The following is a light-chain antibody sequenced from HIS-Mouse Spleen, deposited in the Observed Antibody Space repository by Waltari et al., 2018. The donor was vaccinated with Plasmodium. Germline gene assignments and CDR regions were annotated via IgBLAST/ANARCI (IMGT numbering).Light chain of an antibody. J-gene: IGKJ3*01. CDR3: QQYNNWSFT. Sequence: EIVMTQYPATLSVSPGERATLSCRASQSVSSNLAWYQQKPGQAPRLLIYGASTRAPGIPARFSGSGSGTEFTLTISSLQSEDFAVYYCQQYNNWSFTFGPGTKVDIK. V-gene: IGKV3-15*01. CDR2: GAS. CDR1: QSVSSN.